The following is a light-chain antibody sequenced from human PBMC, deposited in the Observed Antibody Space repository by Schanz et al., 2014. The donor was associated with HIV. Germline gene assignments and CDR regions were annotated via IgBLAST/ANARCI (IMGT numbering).Light chain of an antibody. Sequence: QSVLTQPPSMSAAPGQRVTISCAGSAFNIGQNYVSWFQQFPGTAPKLLIYVNHQRPSDIPDRFSGSKTGTSATLAIIELQPGDEADYYCGAWDSGRGAVVFGGGTKVTV. V-gene: IGLV1-51*01. CDR1: AFNIGQNY. CDR2: VNH. J-gene: IGLJ2*01. CDR3: GAWDSGRGAVV.